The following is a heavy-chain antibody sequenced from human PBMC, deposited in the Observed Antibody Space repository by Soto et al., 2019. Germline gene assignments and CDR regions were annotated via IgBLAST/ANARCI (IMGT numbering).Heavy chain of an antibody. CDR1: GFTFSSYA. Sequence: PGGSLRLSCAASGFTFSSYAMHWVRQAPGKGLEWVAVISYDGSNKYYADSVKGRFTISRDNSKNTLYLQMNSLRAEDTAVYYCARESGQPQLRYFDWLLTPLGGDYYYGMDVWGQGTTVTVSS. D-gene: IGHD3-9*01. J-gene: IGHJ6*02. CDR2: ISYDGSNK. V-gene: IGHV3-30-3*01. CDR3: ARESGQPQLRYFDWLLTPLGGDYYYGMDV.